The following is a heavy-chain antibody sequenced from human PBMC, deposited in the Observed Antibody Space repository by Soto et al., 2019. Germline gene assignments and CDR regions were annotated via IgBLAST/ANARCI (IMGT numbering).Heavy chain of an antibody. Sequence: QVQLVQSGAEVKEPGASVKVSCKASGYIFTNYGINWVRQAPGQGLEWMGWISGYNGDTDYAQKLQGRLTMTTDTSTSTAYMELRRLRSDDTAVYYCARGGYTDFPDFWGQGTLVTVSS. CDR1: GYIFTNYG. CDR2: ISGYNGDT. V-gene: IGHV1-18*01. D-gene: IGHD1-1*01. J-gene: IGHJ4*02. CDR3: ARGGYTDFPDF.